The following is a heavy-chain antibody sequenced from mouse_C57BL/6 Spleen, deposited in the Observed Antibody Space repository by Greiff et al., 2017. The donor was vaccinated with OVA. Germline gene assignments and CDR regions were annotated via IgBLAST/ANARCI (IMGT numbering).Heavy chain of an antibody. V-gene: IGHV1-26*01. CDR3: ARGPGMDY. Sequence: VQLQQSGPELVKPGASVKISCKASGYTFTDYYMNWVKQSHGKSLEWIGDINPNNGGTSYNQKFKGKATLTVDKSSSTAYMELRSLTSEDSAVYYCARGPGMDYWGQGTSVTVSS. J-gene: IGHJ4*01. CDR1: GYTFTDYY. CDR2: INPNNGGT.